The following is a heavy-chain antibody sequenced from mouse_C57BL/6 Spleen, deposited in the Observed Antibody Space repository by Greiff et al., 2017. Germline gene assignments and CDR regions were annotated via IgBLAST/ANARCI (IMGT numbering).Heavy chain of an antibody. CDR3: ARSFYYYGSSPWFAY. CDR1: GFTFTDYY. J-gene: IGHJ3*01. CDR2: IRNKANGYTT. D-gene: IGHD1-1*01. Sequence: EVQRVESGGGLVQPGGSLSLSCAASGFTFTDYYMSWVRQPPGKALEGLGFIRNKANGYTTEYSASVKGRFTISRDNSQSILYLQMNALRAEDSATYYCARSFYYYGSSPWFAYWGQGTLVTVSA. V-gene: IGHV7-3*01.